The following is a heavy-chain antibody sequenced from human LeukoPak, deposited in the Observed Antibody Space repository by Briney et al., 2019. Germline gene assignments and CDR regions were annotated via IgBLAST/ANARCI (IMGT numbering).Heavy chain of an antibody. CDR1: GFIFSSYV. CDR2: ISYDGSNK. CDR3: ARSPKDYNYYFDY. J-gene: IGHJ4*02. V-gene: IGHV3-30-3*01. Sequence: GGSLRLSCAASGFIFSSYVMQWVRQAPGKGLEWVAVISYDGSNKYYADSAKGRFTISRDNSKNTLYLQMNSLRAEDTAVYYCARSPKDYNYYFDYWGQGNLVSVSS. D-gene: IGHD1-1*01.